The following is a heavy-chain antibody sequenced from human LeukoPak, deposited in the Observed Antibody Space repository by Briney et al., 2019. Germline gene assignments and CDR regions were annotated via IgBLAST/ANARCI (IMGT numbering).Heavy chain of an antibody. CDR2: ISGYGDDT. V-gene: IGHV3-23*01. CDR1: GFTFNLYA. CDR3: AKDRYSSSPGYFNY. Sequence: GGSLRLSCAASGFTFNLYAMSWVRQAPGRGLEWVSSISGYGDDTYYADSVKGRFTISRDNSKNTLYLQMNSLRAEDTAVYYCAKDRYSSSPGYFNYWGQGTLVTVSS. J-gene: IGHJ4*02. D-gene: IGHD6-6*01.